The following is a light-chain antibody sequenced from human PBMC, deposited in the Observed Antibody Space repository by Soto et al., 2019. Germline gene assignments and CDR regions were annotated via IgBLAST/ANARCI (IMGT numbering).Light chain of an antibody. CDR2: GAS. J-gene: IGKJ2*01. Sequence: EIVLTQSPGTLSLSPGERATLSCRASQSVSSSYLAWYQQKPGQAPRLLIYGASNRATGIPDRFSGSGSGTDFTLTISRLEPEDVAIYYCQQYGSSPYTFGQGTKLESK. CDR3: QQYGSSPYT. V-gene: IGKV3-20*01. CDR1: QSVSSSY.